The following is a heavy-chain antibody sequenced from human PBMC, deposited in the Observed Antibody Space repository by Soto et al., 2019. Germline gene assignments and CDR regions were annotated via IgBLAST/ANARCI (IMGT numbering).Heavy chain of an antibody. J-gene: IGHJ5*02. CDR2: ISAYNGNT. D-gene: IGHD2-2*03. CDR3: ARVGMDIVVVPAAMEHWFDP. Sequence: VKVSCKASGYTFTSYGISWVRQAPGQGLEWMGWISAYNGNTNYAQKLQGRVTMTTDTSTSTAYMELRSLRSDDTAVYYCARVGMDIVVVPAAMEHWFDPWGQGTLVTVSS. CDR1: GYTFTSYG. V-gene: IGHV1-18*04.